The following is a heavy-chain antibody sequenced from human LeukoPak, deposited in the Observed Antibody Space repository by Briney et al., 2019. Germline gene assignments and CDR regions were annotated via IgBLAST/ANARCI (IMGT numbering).Heavy chain of an antibody. D-gene: IGHD4-17*01. CDR3: ATYDDYGYFYFQH. J-gene: IGHJ1*01. CDR1: GFTFSSYA. V-gene: IGHV3-23*01. Sequence: GGSLRLSCAASGFTFSSYAMSWVRQAPGKGLEWVPAISGSGGSTYYADSVKGRFTISRDNAKNSLYLQMNSLRAEDTAVYYCATYDDYGYFYFQHWGQGTLVTVSS. CDR2: ISGSGGST.